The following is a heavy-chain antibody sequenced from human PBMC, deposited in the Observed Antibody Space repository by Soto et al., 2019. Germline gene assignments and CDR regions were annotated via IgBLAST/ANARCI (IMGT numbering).Heavy chain of an antibody. Sequence: QVQLVQSGAEVKKPGASVKVSCKASGYTFTGYYMHWVRQAPGQGLEWMGWINPNSGGTNYAQKFQGRVTMTRDTSISTAYMELSRLRSDDTAVYYCARVYCSGGSCYSEAYWIDPWGQGTLVTVSS. V-gene: IGHV1-2*02. D-gene: IGHD2-15*01. CDR2: INPNSGGT. CDR3: ARVYCSGGSCYSEAYWIDP. CDR1: GYTFTGYY. J-gene: IGHJ5*02.